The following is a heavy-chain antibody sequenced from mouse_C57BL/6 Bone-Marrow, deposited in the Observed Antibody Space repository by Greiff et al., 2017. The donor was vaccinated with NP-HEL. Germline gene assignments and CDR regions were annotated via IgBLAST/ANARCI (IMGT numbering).Heavy chain of an antibody. CDR2: IYPGGGYT. V-gene: IGHV1-63*01. CDR3: ARGEATYAMDY. Sequence: VQLQQSGAELVRPGTSVKMSCKASGYTFTNYWIGWAKQRPGHGLEWIGDIYPGGGYTNYNEKFKGKATLTADKSSSTAYMQFSSLTSEDAAIYYCARGEATYAMDYWGQGTSVTVSS. CDR1: GYTFTNYW. J-gene: IGHJ4*01.